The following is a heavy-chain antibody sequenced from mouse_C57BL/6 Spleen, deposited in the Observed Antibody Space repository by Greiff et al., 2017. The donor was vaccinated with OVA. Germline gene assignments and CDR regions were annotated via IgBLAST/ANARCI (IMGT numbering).Heavy chain of an antibody. CDR1: GYAFTNYL. D-gene: IGHD1-1*02. V-gene: IGHV1-54*01. CDR3: ARLGGPFAY. Sequence: LQQSGAELVRPGTSVKVSCKASGYAFTNYLIEWVKQRPGQGLEWIGVINPGSGGTNYHEKFKGKATQTADKSSSTAYMQLSSLTSEDSAVYFCARLGGPFAYWGQGTLVTVSA. CDR2: INPGSGGT. J-gene: IGHJ3*01.